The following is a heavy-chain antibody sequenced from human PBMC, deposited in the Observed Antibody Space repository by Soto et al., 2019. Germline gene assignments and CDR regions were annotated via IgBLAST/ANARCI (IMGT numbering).Heavy chain of an antibody. CDR1: GYTLTELS. CDR3: ATGGAAAAGPSH. Sequence: VASVKVSCKVSGYTLTELSMHWVRQAPGKGLEWMGGFDPEDGETIYAQNFQGRVTMTEDASTDTAYMEVSSLRAEDTAVYFCATGGAAAAGPSHWGQGNLVTGAS. CDR2: FDPEDGET. J-gene: IGHJ4*02. V-gene: IGHV1-24*01. D-gene: IGHD6-13*01.